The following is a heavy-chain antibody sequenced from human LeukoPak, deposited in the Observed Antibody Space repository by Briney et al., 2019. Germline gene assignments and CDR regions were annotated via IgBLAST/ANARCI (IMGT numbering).Heavy chain of an antibody. V-gene: IGHV3-23*01. CDR1: GFTFSSYA. D-gene: IGHD4-17*01. Sequence: GGSLRLPCAASGFTFSSYAMSWVRQAPGKGLEWVSAITGSGGSTYYADSVKGRFTISRDNSKNTLYLQMNSLRAEDTAVYYCAKDGHDYGDYFGYWGQGTLVTVSS. CDR2: ITGSGGST. J-gene: IGHJ4*02. CDR3: AKDGHDYGDYFGY.